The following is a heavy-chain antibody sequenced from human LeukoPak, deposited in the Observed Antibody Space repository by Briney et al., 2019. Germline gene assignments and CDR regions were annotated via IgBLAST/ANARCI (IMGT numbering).Heavy chain of an antibody. J-gene: IGHJ6*02. CDR3: ARLNDPYDLDV. Sequence: SETLSLTCTVSGDSITRNYWTWIRQPPGKGLEWIGYIYYDGSTTYNPSLKSRVTISVGTAKNHFSLELSSVTAADTPVYYCARLNDPYDLDVWGQGTTVTVS. V-gene: IGHV4-59*08. D-gene: IGHD1-1*01. CDR1: GDSITRNY. CDR2: IYYDGST.